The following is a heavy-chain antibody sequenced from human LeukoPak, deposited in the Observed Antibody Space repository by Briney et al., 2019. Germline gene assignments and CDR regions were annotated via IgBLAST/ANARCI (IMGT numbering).Heavy chain of an antibody. Sequence: GGSLRLSCAASGFTFSGSAMHWVRQASGKGLEWVGRIRSKANSYATAYAASVKGRFTISRDDSKNTAYLQMNSLKAEDTAVYYCTRHDVRRGYAFDIWGQGTMVTVSS. CDR3: TRHDVRRGYAFDI. CDR1: GFTFSGSA. CDR2: IRSKANSYAT. J-gene: IGHJ3*02. V-gene: IGHV3-73*01. D-gene: IGHD1-14*01.